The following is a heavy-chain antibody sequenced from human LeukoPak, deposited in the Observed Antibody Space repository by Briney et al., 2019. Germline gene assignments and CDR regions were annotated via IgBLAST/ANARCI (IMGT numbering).Heavy chain of an antibody. CDR1: GFTFSTYW. V-gene: IGHV3-15*01. CDR3: TTDQYDILTGYYMGYFDY. Sequence: SGGSLRLSCAGSGFTFSTYWVSWVRQVPGKGLEWVGRIKSKTDGGTTDYAAPVKGRFTISRDDSKNTLYLQMNSLKTEDTAVYYCTTDQYDILTGYYMGYFDYWGQGTLVTVSS. J-gene: IGHJ4*02. CDR2: IKSKTDGGTT. D-gene: IGHD3-9*01.